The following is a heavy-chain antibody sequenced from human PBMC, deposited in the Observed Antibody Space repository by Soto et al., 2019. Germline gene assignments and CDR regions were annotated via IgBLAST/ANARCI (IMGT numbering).Heavy chain of an antibody. V-gene: IGHV3-23*01. CDR3: VRRAITATTNWGAFDV. D-gene: IGHD1-20*01. CDR1: WFTLSSFV. CDR2: VSPGGDSS. Sequence: GGSLRLSCAASWFTLSSFVINCVRQSPGKWLEWFSTVSPGGDSSHYTDSVKGRFTISRDNSRRTLHLQMDSLRAEDAAVYFCVRRAITATTNWGAFDVWGQGTVVTVSS. J-gene: IGHJ3*01.